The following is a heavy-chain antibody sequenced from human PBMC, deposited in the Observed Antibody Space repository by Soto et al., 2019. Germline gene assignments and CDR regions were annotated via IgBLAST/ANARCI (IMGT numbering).Heavy chain of an antibody. V-gene: IGHV1-69*06. Sequence: QVQLGQSGAEVKKPGTSVKVSCKASGGTLRSYAITWVRQAPGQGLEWMGGTIPIFGTANYAQKFQGRVTITADKSTSTAYMELSSLRSEDTAVYYCARDKFGDYTYWYFDLWGRGTLVTVSS. CDR2: TIPIFGTA. CDR3: ARDKFGDYTYWYFDL. J-gene: IGHJ2*01. D-gene: IGHD4-17*01. CDR1: GGTLRSYA.